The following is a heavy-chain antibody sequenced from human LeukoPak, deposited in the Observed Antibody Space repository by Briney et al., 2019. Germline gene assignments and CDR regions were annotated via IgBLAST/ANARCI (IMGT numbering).Heavy chain of an antibody. V-gene: IGHV3-74*01. D-gene: IGHD3-10*01. J-gene: IGHJ4*02. CDR3: AREVGSGNSDRYFDS. CDR2: IYGDESIT. CDR1: GFTFSNYW. Sequence: GGFVRLSCVASGFTFSNYWIHWVRHAPWKGRVWVSRIYGDESITNYADSVKGRFTISRDNAKHTLYLQMNSLRAEDTAVYYCAREVGSGNSDRYFDSWGQGTLVTVSS.